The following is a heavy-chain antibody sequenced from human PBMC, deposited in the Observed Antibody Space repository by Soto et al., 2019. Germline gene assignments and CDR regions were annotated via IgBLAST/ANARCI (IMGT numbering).Heavy chain of an antibody. CDR2: ISSSGSTI. J-gene: IGHJ2*01. Sequence: SGGSLRLSCAASGFTFSSYEMNWVRQAPGKGLEWVSYISSSGSTIYYADSVEGRFTISRDNAKNSLYLQMNGLRAEDTAVYYCARDRLLIEYLTGDWYFDLWGRGTLVTVS. CDR3: ARDRLLIEYLTGDWYFDL. V-gene: IGHV3-48*03. CDR1: GFTFSSYE. D-gene: IGHD2-2*01.